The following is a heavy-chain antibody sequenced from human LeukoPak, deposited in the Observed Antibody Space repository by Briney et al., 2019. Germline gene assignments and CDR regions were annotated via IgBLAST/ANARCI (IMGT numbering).Heavy chain of an antibody. D-gene: IGHD3-10*01. CDR2: ISGSGGST. CDR1: GFTFSSYA. V-gene: IGHV3-23*01. CDR3: AKSRGFGELSPFQH. Sequence: GGSLRLSCAASGFTFSSYAMSWVRQAPRKGLEWVSTISGSGGSTYYADSVKGRFTISRDTSKNTLYLHMNSLRVEDTAVYYCAKSRGFGELSPFQHWGQGTLVTVSS. J-gene: IGHJ1*01.